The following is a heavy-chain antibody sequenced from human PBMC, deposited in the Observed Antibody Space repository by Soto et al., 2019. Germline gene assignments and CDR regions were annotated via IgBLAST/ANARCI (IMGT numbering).Heavy chain of an antibody. CDR3: AKDFYLLWFGELGVNYFDY. V-gene: IGHV3-23*01. CDR2: ISGSGGST. D-gene: IGHD3-10*01. J-gene: IGHJ4*02. CDR1: GFTFSSYA. Sequence: EVQLLESGGGLVQPGGSLRLSCAASGFTFSSYAMSWVRQAPGKGLEWVSAISGSGGSTYYADSVKGRFTISRDNSKNTLYLQMNSLRAEDTAVYYCAKDFYLLWFGELGVNYFDYWGQGTLVTVSS.